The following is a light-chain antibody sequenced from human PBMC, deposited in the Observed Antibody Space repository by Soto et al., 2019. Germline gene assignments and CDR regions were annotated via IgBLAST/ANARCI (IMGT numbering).Light chain of an antibody. CDR1: QSVSSIF. V-gene: IGKV3-20*01. CDR2: GAS. J-gene: IGKJ2*01. Sequence: EIVLTQSPGTLSLSPGERATLSCRASQSVSSIFLAWYQQRPGQAPRLLIYGASSTATGIPDRFSGSGSGTDFTLTISRLEPEDFAVYYCQHYGYSPPYTFGQGTKLEIK. CDR3: QHYGYSPPYT.